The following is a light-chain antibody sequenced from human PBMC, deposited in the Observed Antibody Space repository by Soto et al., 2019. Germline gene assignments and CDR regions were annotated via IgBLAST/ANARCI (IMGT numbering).Light chain of an antibody. V-gene: IGKV3-20*01. Sequence: EVVLTQSPVTLSFSPGERATISFRASQSVSSSYLAWYQQKPGQAPRLLIYGASSRATGIPDRFSGSRSGPDFTLTISSLQPEDFATYYCQQSYSSPPTFGQGTKLAIK. CDR3: QQSYSSPPT. J-gene: IGKJ1*01. CDR2: GAS. CDR1: QSVSSSY.